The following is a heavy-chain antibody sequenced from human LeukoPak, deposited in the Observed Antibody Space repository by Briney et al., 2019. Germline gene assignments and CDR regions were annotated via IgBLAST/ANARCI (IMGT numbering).Heavy chain of an antibody. D-gene: IGHD3-10*01. CDR1: GGSCSGYY. CDR3: ARGYGSADY. Sequence: SETLSLTCAVYGGSCSGYYWSWIRQPPGKGLEWIGEINHSGSTNYNPSLKSRVTISVDTSKNQFSLKLSSVTAADTAVYYCARGYGSADYWGQGTLVTVSS. CDR2: INHSGST. J-gene: IGHJ4*02. V-gene: IGHV4-34*01.